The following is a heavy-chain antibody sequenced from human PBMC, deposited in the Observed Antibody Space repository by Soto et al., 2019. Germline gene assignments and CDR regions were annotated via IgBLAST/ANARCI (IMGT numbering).Heavy chain of an antibody. D-gene: IGHD6-13*01. V-gene: IGHV4-59*08. J-gene: IGHJ5*02. CDR1: GGSISSYY. CDR2: IYYSGST. CDR3: ARRVLGHSNWYNWFDP. Sequence: PSETLSLTCTVSGGSISSYYWSWIRQPPGKGLEWIGYIYYSGSTNYNPSLKSRVTISVDTSKNQFSLKLSSVTAADTAVYYCARRVLGHSNWYNWFDPWGQGTLVTVSS.